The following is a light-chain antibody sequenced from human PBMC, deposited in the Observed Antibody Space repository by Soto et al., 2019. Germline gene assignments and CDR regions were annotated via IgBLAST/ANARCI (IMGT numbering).Light chain of an antibody. CDR2: GAS. CDR1: QSVSSSY. V-gene: IGKV3-20*01. Sequence: EIVLTQSPGTLSLSPGERATLSCRASQSVSSSYLAWYQQKPGQAPRLLIYGASSRATGIPDRFSGSGSGTDYALTISRLEPEDFAVYYCQQYGNSPRTFGPGTNVDIK. CDR3: QQYGNSPRT. J-gene: IGKJ3*01.